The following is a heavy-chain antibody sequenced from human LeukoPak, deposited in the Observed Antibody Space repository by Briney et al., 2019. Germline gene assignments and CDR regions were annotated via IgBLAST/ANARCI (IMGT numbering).Heavy chain of an antibody. CDR2: IRSKAYGGTT. J-gene: IGHJ5*02. CDR1: GFTFGDYA. CDR3: TRDGNMNYDFWSGYYPHWFDP. Sequence: GGPLRLSCTASGFTFGDYAMSWFRQAPGKGLEWVGFIRSKAYGGTTEYAASVKGRFTISRDDSKSIAYLQMNSLKTEDTAVYYCTRDGNMNYDFWSGYYPHWFDPWGQGTLVTVSS. D-gene: IGHD3-3*01. V-gene: IGHV3-49*03.